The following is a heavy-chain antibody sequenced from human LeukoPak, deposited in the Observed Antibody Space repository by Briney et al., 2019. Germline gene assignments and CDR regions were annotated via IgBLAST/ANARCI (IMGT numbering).Heavy chain of an antibody. D-gene: IGHD2-15*01. V-gene: IGHV3-7*01. Sequence: GGSLRPSCAASGFTFSSYWMSWVRQAPGKGLEWVANIKQDGSEKYYVDSVKGRFTISRDNAKNSLYLQMNSLRAEDTAVYYCARDTASGNFDYWGQGTLVTVSS. J-gene: IGHJ4*02. CDR3: ARDTASGNFDY. CDR2: IKQDGSEK. CDR1: GFTFSSYW.